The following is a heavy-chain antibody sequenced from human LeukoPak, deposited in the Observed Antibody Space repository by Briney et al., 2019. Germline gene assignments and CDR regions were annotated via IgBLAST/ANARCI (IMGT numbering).Heavy chain of an antibody. D-gene: IGHD2-2*01. CDR2: ISGSGGST. CDR3: AKDPPHIVVVPAADNWFDP. V-gene: IGHV3-23*01. Sequence: GGSLRLSCVASGFTFSSYAMSWVRQAPGKGLEWVSAISGSGGSTYYADSVKGRFTISRDNSKNTLYLQMNSLRAEDTAVYYCAKDPPHIVVVPAADNWFDPWGQGTLVTVSS. J-gene: IGHJ5*02. CDR1: GFTFSSYA.